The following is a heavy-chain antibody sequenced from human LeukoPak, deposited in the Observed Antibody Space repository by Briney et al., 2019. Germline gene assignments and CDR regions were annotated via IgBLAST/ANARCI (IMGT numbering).Heavy chain of an antibody. CDR1: GFTFSTYA. V-gene: IGHV3-30-3*01. D-gene: IGHD6-19*01. J-gene: IGHJ4*02. Sequence: GGSLRLSCAASGFTFSTYAMHWVRQAPGKGLEWVAVISYDGTNKYYADSVKGRFTISRDNSKNTLYLQMNSLRAEDTAVYYCARVRTGVAGTWAFDYWGRGTLVTVSS. CDR3: ARVRTGVAGTWAFDY. CDR2: ISYDGTNK.